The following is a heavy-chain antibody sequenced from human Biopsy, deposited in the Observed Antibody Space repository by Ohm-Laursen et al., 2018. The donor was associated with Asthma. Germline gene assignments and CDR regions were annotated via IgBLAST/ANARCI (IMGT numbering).Heavy chain of an antibody. Sequence: SLRLSCAASGFTFSSYGMHWVRQAPGKGLEWVAVISYDGSNKYYADSVKGRFTISRDNSKNTLYLQMNSLRAEDTAVYYCAKDIGWELPQYYFDYWGQGTLVTVSS. J-gene: IGHJ4*02. CDR1: GFTFSSYG. CDR2: ISYDGSNK. CDR3: AKDIGWELPQYYFDY. D-gene: IGHD1-26*01. V-gene: IGHV3-30*18.